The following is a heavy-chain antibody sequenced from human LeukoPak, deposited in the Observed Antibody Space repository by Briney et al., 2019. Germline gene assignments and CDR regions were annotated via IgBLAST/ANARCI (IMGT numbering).Heavy chain of an antibody. Sequence: GGSLRLSCAASGFTFTNAWMYWVRQAPGKGLEWVGRIKSKTDGGTSDYAAPVTGRFTISRDDSISTLYLEMNSLKTEDTGVYYCSTLWYGAWGQGTLVTVSS. V-gene: IGHV3-15*01. CDR3: STLWYGA. CDR1: GFTFTNAW. J-gene: IGHJ5*02. CDR2: IKSKTDGGTS. D-gene: IGHD3-10*01.